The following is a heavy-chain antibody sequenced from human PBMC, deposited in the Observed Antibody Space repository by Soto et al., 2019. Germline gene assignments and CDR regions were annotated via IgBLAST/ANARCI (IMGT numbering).Heavy chain of an antibody. J-gene: IGHJ4*02. V-gene: IGHV3-30*18. CDR1: GFTFSSYG. Sequence: QVQLVESGGGVVQPGRSLRLSCAASGFTFSSYGMHWVRQAPGKGLEWVAVISYDGSNKYYADSVKGRFTLARENSKNTVYLQMNSLRAEDTAVYYCAKDRGSVVVAAPLDYWGQGTLVTVSS. D-gene: IGHD2-15*01. CDR3: AKDRGSVVVAAPLDY. CDR2: ISYDGSNK.